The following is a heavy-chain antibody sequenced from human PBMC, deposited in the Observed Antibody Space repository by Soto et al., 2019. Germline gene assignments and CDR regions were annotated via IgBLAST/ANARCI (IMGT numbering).Heavy chain of an antibody. V-gene: IGHV4-59*13. Sequence: PRGKGLEWIGYIYYSGSTNYTPSLKSRVTISVDTPKNQFSLKLSSVTAADTAVYYCARGITMIGNWFDPWGQGTLVTVSS. CDR3: ARGITMIGNWFDP. D-gene: IGHD3-22*01. J-gene: IGHJ5*02. CDR2: IYYSGST.